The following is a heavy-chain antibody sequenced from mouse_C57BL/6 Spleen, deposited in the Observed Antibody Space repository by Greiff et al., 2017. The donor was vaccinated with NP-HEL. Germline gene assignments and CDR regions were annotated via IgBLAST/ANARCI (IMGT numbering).Heavy chain of an antibody. D-gene: IGHD4-1*01. V-gene: IGHV5-6*02. CDR2: ISSGGSYT. J-gene: IGHJ4*01. CDR1: GFTFSSYG. CDR3: ARHRTEDYAMDY. Sequence: DVKLVESGGDLVKPGGSLKLSCAASGFTFSSYGMSWVRQTPDKRLEWVATISSGGSYTYYPDSVKGRFTISRDNAKNTLYLQMSSLKSEDTAMYYCARHRTEDYAMDYWGQGTSVTVSS.